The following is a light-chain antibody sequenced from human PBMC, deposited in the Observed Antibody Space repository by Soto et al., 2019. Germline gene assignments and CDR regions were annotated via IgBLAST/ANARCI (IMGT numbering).Light chain of an antibody. V-gene: IGKV3-11*01. CDR3: QQRSTWPPWT. Sequence: EIVLTQSPDTLSVSPGDGATLYCRASQNVKDHLAWYQQKPGQSPRLLIYDASNRATGIPARFNGSGSGTDFTLTIASLEPEDFAVYYCQQRSTWPPWTFGLGTKVEIK. CDR2: DAS. J-gene: IGKJ1*01. CDR1: QNVKDH.